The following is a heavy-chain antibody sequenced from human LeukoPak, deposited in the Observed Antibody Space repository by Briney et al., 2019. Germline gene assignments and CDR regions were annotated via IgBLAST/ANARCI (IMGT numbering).Heavy chain of an antibody. CDR2: IHYSGST. Sequence: KASETLSLTCSVSGDSLSKYFWSWIRQSPGKGLEWIGYIHYSGSTNYNPSLKNRVTMSVDTSKNQFSLKLNSVTAAATAVYHCARFQYKAAFDIWGQGTMVTASS. J-gene: IGHJ3*02. D-gene: IGHD1-1*01. V-gene: IGHV4-59*01. CDR3: ARFQYKAAFDI. CDR1: GDSLSKYF.